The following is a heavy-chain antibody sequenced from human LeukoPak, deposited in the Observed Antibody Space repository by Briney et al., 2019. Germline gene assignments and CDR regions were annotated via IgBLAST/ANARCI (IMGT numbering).Heavy chain of an antibody. D-gene: IGHD3-10*01. CDR2: IYPDDSDT. Sequence: GESLKISCKGSGYSFTTSWIAWVRQKPGKGLEWMGIIYPDDSDTRYSPSFQGQVTISADKYISTAYLQWSSLEASDTAMYYCARQREGSYASGSYPLKLWGQGTLVTVSS. CDR3: ARQREGSYASGSYPLKL. CDR1: GYSFTTSW. J-gene: IGHJ1*01. V-gene: IGHV5-51*01.